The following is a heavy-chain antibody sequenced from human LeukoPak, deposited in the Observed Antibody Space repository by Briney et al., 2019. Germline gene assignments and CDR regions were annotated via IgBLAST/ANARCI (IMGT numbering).Heavy chain of an antibody. V-gene: IGHV3-74*01. CDR2: INSDGSST. Sequence: GGSLRLSCAASGFTFSSYWMHWVRQAPGKGLVWVSRINSDGSSTSYADSVKGRFTISRDNAKNTLYLQMNSLGAEDTAVYYCARDLGDSSGWYVPVYYYYGMDVWGQGTTVTVSS. D-gene: IGHD6-19*01. J-gene: IGHJ6*02. CDR3: ARDLGDSSGWYVPVYYYYGMDV. CDR1: GFTFSSYW.